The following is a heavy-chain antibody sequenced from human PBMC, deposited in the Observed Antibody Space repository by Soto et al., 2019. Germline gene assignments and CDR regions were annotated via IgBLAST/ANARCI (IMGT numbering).Heavy chain of an antibody. J-gene: IGHJ4*02. CDR1: GGSISSSSYY. V-gene: IGHV4-39*01. CDR3: ARPTYYYDSSGPPAY. CDR2: IYYSGST. D-gene: IGHD3-22*01. Sequence: PSETLSLTCTVSGGSISSSSYYWGWIRQPPGKGLEWIGSIYYSGSTYYNPSLKSRVTISVDTSKNQFSLKLSSVTAEDTAVYYCARPTYYYDSSGPPAYRGQGTLVTVSS.